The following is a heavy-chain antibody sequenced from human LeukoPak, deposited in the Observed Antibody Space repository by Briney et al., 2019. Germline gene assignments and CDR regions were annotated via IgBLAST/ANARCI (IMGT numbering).Heavy chain of an antibody. D-gene: IGHD2-2*01. CDR2: ISSYNGNT. CDR1: GYTFNTYG. CDR3: ARIACSSSSCTYSGRRRLRGGSLDT. V-gene: IGHV1-18*01. Sequence: ASVNVLYKASGYTFNTYGIIWVRQAPGHGLEWMGWISSYNGNTSYAAKVQGRITVTKDTSASTAYLELRSLRSDDTAVYYCARIACSSSSCTYSGRRRLRGGSLDTWGRGTLVTVSS. J-gene: IGHJ5*02.